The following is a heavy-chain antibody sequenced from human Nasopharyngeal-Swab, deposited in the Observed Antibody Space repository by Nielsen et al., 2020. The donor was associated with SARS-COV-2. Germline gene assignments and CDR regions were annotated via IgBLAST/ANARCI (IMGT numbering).Heavy chain of an antibody. CDR3: AREYFFRLDS. Sequence: GESLKISCATSGINFNGHSMSWVRQPPGKGLEWLAKINPDGGAKFYDDSVRGRFTISRDNAQSSLFLQMNSLTVDDTGVYYCAREYFFRLDSWGQGTLVTVSS. J-gene: IGHJ4*02. V-gene: IGHV3-7*01. CDR1: GINFNGHS. CDR2: INPDGGAK. D-gene: IGHD3-9*01.